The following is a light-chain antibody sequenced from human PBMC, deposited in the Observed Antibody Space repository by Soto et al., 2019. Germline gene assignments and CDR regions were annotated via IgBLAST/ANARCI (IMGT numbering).Light chain of an antibody. Sequence: EIVLTQSPGSLSLSPGERATLSCRASQSVSSSYLAWYQQRPGQAPRLLIYDASSRATGIPDRFSGSGSGTDFTLTISRLEPEDFAVYYCQQYDTSPRTFGHGTKVEIK. CDR1: QSVSSSY. CDR3: QQYDTSPRT. V-gene: IGKV3-20*01. CDR2: DAS. J-gene: IGKJ1*01.